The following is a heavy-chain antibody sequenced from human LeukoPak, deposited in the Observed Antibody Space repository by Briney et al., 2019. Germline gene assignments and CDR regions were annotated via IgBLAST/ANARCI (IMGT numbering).Heavy chain of an antibody. CDR3: ARDREISTSQAAFNWFHP. V-gene: IGHV1-2*02. D-gene: IGHD2/OR15-2a*01. CDR1: GYTFTNYF. J-gene: IGHJ5*02. Sequence: ASVNVSCKASGYTFTNYFIHWVRQAPGQGLEWVGWIQPTSGVTDYAQTFQGRVTMTTDTSMNVAYMELRRLRSDDTAVYYCARDREISTSQAAFNWFHPWGQGTLVTVSS. CDR2: IQPTSGVT.